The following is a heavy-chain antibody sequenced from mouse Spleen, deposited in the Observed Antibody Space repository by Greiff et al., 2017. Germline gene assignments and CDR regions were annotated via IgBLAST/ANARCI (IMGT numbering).Heavy chain of an antibody. V-gene: IGHV5-12*01. CDR2: ISNGGGST. Sequence: EVMLVESGGGLVQPGGSLKLSCAASGFTFSDYYMYWVRQTPEKRLEWVAYISNGGGSTYYPDTVKGRFTISRDNAKNTLYLQMSRLKSEDTAMYYCERQLGGYFDVWGTGTTVTVSS. J-gene: IGHJ1*03. CDR1: GFTFSDYY. D-gene: IGHD4-1*01. CDR3: ERQLGGYFDV.